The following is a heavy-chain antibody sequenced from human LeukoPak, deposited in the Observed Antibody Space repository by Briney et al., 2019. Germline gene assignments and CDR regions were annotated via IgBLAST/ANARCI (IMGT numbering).Heavy chain of an antibody. Sequence: PGGSLRLSCAASGFTFNQYWMHWVRQGSGKGLAWVSRISLDGSETDYADSVKGRFTVSRDSAKNTVYLQMNRLRVDDTAVYYCARGVYGNFDSWGQGILVTVSS. V-gene: IGHV3-74*01. CDR1: GFTFNQYW. CDR3: ARGVYGNFDS. CDR2: ISLDGSET. J-gene: IGHJ4*02. D-gene: IGHD3-10*01.